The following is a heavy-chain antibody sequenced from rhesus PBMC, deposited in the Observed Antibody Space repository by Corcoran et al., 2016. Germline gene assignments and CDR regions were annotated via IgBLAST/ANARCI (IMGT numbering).Heavy chain of an antibody. V-gene: IGHV3-30*02. CDR3: TTGGIAAGRRYFEF. J-gene: IGHJ1*01. CDR1: GFTFRNHW. CDR2: IKRKADGETA. Sequence: EVQLVESGAGLVQPGGPLRLCCAACGFTFRNHWMCWVRHAPGKGLEWVSRIKRKADGETADYAASVKGRFTISRDDSKNTLYLQMNSLKTEDTAVYYCTTGGIAAGRRYFEFWGQGALVTVSS. D-gene: IGHD6-13*01.